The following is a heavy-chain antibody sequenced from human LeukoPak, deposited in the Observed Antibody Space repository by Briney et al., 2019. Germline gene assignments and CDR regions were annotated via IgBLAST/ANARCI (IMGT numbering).Heavy chain of an antibody. D-gene: IGHD6-13*01. CDR2: IYTSGST. CDR1: GGSFSGYY. J-gene: IGHJ3*02. V-gene: IGHV4-4*07. CDR3: ARDFIGAAAAQRDAFDI. Sequence: SETLSLTCAVYGGSFSGYYWSWIRQPAGKGLEWIGRIYTSGSTNYNPSLKSRVTMSVDTSKNQFSLKLSSVTAADTAVYYCARDFIGAAAAQRDAFDIWGQGTMVTVSS.